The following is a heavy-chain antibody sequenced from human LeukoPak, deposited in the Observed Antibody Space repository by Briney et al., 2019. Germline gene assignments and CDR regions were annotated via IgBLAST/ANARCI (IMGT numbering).Heavy chain of an antibody. D-gene: IGHD6-19*01. CDR2: INPNSGGT. CDR1: GYTFTGYY. Sequence: GASVTVSCKASGYTFTGYYMHWVRQAPGPGLEWMGRINPNSGGTNYAQKFQGRVTMTRDTSISTAYMELSRLRSDDTAVYYCAREDSSGWYGYLYYYYYYGMDVWGQGTTVTVSS. V-gene: IGHV1-2*06. CDR3: AREDSSGWYGYLYYYYYYGMDV. J-gene: IGHJ6*02.